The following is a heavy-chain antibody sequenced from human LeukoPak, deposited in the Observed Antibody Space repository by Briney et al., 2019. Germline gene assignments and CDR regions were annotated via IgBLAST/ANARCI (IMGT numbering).Heavy chain of an antibody. CDR3: AGCGGDCAVDY. CDR2: ISSNGYYI. CDR1: GFTFSTYT. J-gene: IGHJ4*02. D-gene: IGHD2-21*02. Sequence: PGGSLRLSCAASGFTFSTYTINWVRQAPGKGLEWVSSISSNGYYIYYAGSVRGRFTISRDNAKNSLYLQMNSLRAEDTAVYYCAGCGGDCAVDYWGQGTLVTVSS. V-gene: IGHV3-21*01.